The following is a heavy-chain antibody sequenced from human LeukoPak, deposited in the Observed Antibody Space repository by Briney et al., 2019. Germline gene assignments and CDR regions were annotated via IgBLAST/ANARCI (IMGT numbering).Heavy chain of an antibody. CDR1: VYTFTSNY. V-gene: IGHV1-46*01. J-gene: IGHJ4*02. Sequence: ASVKVSCKASVYTFTSNYIHWLRQAPGQALEWMGMIYPSDGSTSYAQKFQGRVTVTRDTSTSTVHMELSGLRSEDTAVYYCGRDQEGFAYWGQGTLVTVSS. CDR3: GRDQEGFAY. CDR2: IYPSDGST.